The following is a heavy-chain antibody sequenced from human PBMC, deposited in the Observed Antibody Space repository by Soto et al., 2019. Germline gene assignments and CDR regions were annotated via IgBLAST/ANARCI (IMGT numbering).Heavy chain of an antibody. D-gene: IGHD3-10*01. CDR2: MNPNSGNT. V-gene: IGHV1-8*01. CDR1: GYTFTSYD. J-gene: IGHJ5*02. CDR3: ARFRTYYYGSGSYSRFDP. Sequence: ASVKVSCKASGYTFTSYDINWVRQATGQGLEWMGWMNPNSGNTGYAQKFQGRVTMTRNTSISTAYMELSSLRSEDTAVYYCARFRTYYYGSGSYSRFDPWGQGTLVTV.